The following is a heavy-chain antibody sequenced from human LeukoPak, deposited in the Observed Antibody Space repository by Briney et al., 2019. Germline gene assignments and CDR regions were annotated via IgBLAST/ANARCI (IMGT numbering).Heavy chain of an antibody. D-gene: IGHD3-10*01. V-gene: IGHV4-34*01. CDR2: INHSGST. J-gene: IGHJ4*02. Sequence: SETLSLTCAVYGGSFSGYYWSWIRQPPGKGLEWIGEINHSGSTNYNPSLKSRVTISVDTSKNQFSLKLSSVTAADTAVYYCAGKYYYGSGSYYNNAFDYWGQGTLVTVSS. CDR1: GGSFSGYY. CDR3: AGKYYYGSGSYYNNAFDY.